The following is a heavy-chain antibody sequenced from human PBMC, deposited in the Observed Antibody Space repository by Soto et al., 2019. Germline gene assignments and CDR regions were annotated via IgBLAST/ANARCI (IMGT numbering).Heavy chain of an antibody. J-gene: IGHJ5*02. CDR3: AKGGDCNTTSCVRWFDH. CDR2: LNAGNGDT. Sequence: QVHLEQSGAVVKKPGASVKVACKASGYSFTPSSMPCVRQAPGQRPEWRGWLNAGNGDTKYSQALQGRVTITVETSATPVYMELRRLTSEDTSVYYCAKGGDCNTTSCVRWFDHWGQGTQVTVSP. D-gene: IGHD2-2*03. CDR1: GYSFTPSS. V-gene: IGHV1-3*01.